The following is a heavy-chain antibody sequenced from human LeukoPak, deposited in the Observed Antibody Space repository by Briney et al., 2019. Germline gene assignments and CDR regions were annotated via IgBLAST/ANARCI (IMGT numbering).Heavy chain of an antibody. CDR2: IYYSGTT. V-gene: IGHV4-61*08. CDR3: ARHRGGPFDY. D-gene: IGHD3-10*01. CDR1: GGSISSGGYY. Sequence: SETLSLTCTVSGGSISSGGYYWSWIRQHPGKGLEWIGYIYYSGTTNYSPSLKSRVTISVDTSKNQFSLKLSSVTAADTAVYYCARHRGGPFDYWGQGTLVTVSS. J-gene: IGHJ4*02.